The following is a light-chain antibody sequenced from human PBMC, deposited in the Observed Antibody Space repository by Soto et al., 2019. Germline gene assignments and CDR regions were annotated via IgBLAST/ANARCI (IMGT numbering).Light chain of an antibody. Sequence: SYELPQPPSVSVAPGKTARITCGGNNIGSKSVHWYQQKPGQAPALVIYYDSDRPSGIPERFSGSNSGNTATLTISRVEAGDEADYYCQVWDSSSDLRVFGGGTKLTVL. V-gene: IGLV3-21*04. CDR1: NIGSKS. J-gene: IGLJ2*01. CDR2: YDS. CDR3: QVWDSSSDLRV.